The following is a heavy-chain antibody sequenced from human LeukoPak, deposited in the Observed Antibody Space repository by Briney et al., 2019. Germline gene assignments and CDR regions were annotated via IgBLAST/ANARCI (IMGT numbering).Heavy chain of an antibody. Sequence: GASVKVSCKASGGTFSSYAISWVRQAPGQGLEWMGWINTKTGNPTYVQGFTGRFAFSLDTSVSTAYLQISSLKPEDTAVYYCARDRYSSSWPFEYWGQGTLVTVSS. J-gene: IGHJ4*02. V-gene: IGHV7-4-1*02. D-gene: IGHD6-13*01. CDR1: GGTFSSYA. CDR2: INTKTGNP. CDR3: ARDRYSSSWPFEY.